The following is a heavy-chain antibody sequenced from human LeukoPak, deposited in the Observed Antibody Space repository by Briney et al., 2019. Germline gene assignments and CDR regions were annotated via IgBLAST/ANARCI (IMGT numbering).Heavy chain of an antibody. CDR1: GGSISSSSYY. V-gene: IGHV4-39*07. CDR2: IYYSGST. D-gene: IGHD3-22*01. J-gene: IGHJ4*02. Sequence: SETLSLTCTVSGGSISSSSYYWGWIRQPPGKGLEWIGSIYYSGSTYYNPSLKSRVTISVDTSKNQFSLKLSSVTAADTAVYYCARYYYDSSGSFDYWGQGTLVTVSS. CDR3: ARYYYDSSGSFDY.